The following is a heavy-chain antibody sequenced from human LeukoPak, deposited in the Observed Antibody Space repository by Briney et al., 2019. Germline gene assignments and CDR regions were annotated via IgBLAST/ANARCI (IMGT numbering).Heavy chain of an antibody. D-gene: IGHD2-21*01. Sequence: SETLSLTCTVSGGSISNYYWGWIRQAPGKGLEWIGSIYYSGNTYYNSSLKSRVTISLDTSKNQFSLNLFSVTAADTAVYYCARGRALFDWGQGTLVTVSS. CDR2: IYYSGNT. V-gene: IGHV4-39*07. CDR1: GGSISNYY. J-gene: IGHJ4*02. CDR3: ARGRALFD.